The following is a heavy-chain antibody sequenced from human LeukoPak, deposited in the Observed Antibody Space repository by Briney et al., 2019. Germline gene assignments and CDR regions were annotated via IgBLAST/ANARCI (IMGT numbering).Heavy chain of an antibody. V-gene: IGHV4-34*01. CDR2: INHSGGT. Sequence: SETLSLTCAVYGGSFSGFYWSWIRQPPGKGLEWIGDINHSGGTNYIPSLTSRVTISVDTSKKQFSLKLTSVTAADTAVYYCARLPKKYYYGSGRNLGPAYYFDYWGQGTLVTVSS. J-gene: IGHJ4*02. CDR3: ARLPKKYYYGSGRNLGPAYYFDY. D-gene: IGHD3-10*01. CDR1: GGSFSGFY.